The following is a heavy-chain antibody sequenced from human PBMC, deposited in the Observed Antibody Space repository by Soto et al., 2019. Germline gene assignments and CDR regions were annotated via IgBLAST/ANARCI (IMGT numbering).Heavy chain of an antibody. Sequence: PGGSLRLSCAASGFTFSSYAMSWVRQAPGKGLEWVSAISGSGGSTYYADSVKDRFTISRDSSKNTLYLQMNSLRAEDTAVYYCAKSGDYDILTGYPNIPFDYWGQGTLVTVSS. D-gene: IGHD3-9*01. CDR2: ISGSGGST. CDR3: AKSGDYDILTGYPNIPFDY. CDR1: GFTFSSYA. V-gene: IGHV3-23*01. J-gene: IGHJ4*02.